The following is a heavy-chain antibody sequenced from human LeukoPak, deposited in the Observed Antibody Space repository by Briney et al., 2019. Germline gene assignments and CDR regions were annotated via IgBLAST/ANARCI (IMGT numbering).Heavy chain of an antibody. J-gene: IGHJ4*02. Sequence: GGSLRLSCAASGFTFSSYAMTWVRQAPGKGLEWVSSINTDTYCEDSVKGRFTISRDNSKNTLFLHINSLSAEDTAVYYCAAAVNAGRAEHYWGQGTLVTVSS. CDR3: AAAVNAGRAEHY. CDR2: INTDT. V-gene: IGHV3-23*01. CDR1: GFTFSSYA. D-gene: IGHD3-10*01.